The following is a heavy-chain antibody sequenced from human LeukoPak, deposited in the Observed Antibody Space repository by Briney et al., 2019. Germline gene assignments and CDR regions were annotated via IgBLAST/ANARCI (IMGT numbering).Heavy chain of an antibody. CDR2: ITSSSTYI. CDR1: GFTFSSYS. CDR3: AKGELELRPDAFDI. V-gene: IGHV3-21*01. J-gene: IGHJ3*02. D-gene: IGHD1-7*01. Sequence: GSSLRLSCTVSGFTFSSYSMNWVRQAPGKGLEWVSSITSSSTYIYYGDSVKGRFTISRDNAKNSVYLQMNSLRAEDTAVYYCAKGELELRPDAFDIWGQGTMVTAPS.